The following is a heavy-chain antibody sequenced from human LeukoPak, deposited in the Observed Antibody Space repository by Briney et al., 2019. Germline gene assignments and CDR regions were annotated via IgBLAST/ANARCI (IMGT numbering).Heavy chain of an antibody. J-gene: IGHJ4*02. D-gene: IGHD6-13*01. CDR2: SSSISSII. V-gene: IGHV3-48*01. CDR1: GFTFSTYS. Sequence: GGSLRLSCAASGFTFSTYSMSWVRQAPGKGLEWVSYSSSISSIIYYADSVKGRFTISRDNARNSLYLQMNSLRAEDTAVYYCTRSRPGTEAGQPNFDYWGQGTLVTVSS. CDR3: TRSRPGTEAGQPNFDY.